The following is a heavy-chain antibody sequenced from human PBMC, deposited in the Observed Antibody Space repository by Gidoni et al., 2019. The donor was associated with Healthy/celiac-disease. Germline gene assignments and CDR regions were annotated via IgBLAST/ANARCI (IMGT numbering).Heavy chain of an antibody. J-gene: IGHJ6*02. V-gene: IGHV3-9*01. CDR2: ISWNSGSI. CDR1: GFPFDDYA. Sequence: EVQLVASGGGLVQPGRSLRLSCAASGFPFDDYARHWVRQAPGKGLEWVSGISWNSGSIGYADSVKGRFTISRDNAKNSLYLQMNSLRAEDTALYYCAKEGQGGGTTLSYYGMDVWGQGTTVTVSS. D-gene: IGHD1-1*01. CDR3: AKEGQGGGTTLSYYGMDV.